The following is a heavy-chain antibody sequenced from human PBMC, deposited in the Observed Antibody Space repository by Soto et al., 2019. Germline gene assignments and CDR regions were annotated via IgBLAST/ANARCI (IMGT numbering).Heavy chain of an antibody. J-gene: IGHJ6*02. CDR1: GFTFSSYA. CDR2: ISGSGGST. V-gene: IGHV3-23*01. CDR3: AKVHKWVRGVYYYYGMDV. Sequence: GGSLRLSCAASGFTFSSYAMSWVRQAPGKGLEWVSAISGSGGSTYYADSVKGRFTISRDNSKNTLYLQMNSLRAEDTAVYYCAKVHKWVRGVYYYYGMDVWGQGTTVTVSS. D-gene: IGHD3-10*01.